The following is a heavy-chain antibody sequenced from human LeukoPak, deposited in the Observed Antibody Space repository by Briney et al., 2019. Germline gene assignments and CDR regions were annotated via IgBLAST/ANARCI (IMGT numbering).Heavy chain of an antibody. D-gene: IGHD5-24*01. CDR3: ARSRDGYTFDY. V-gene: IGHV4-59*01. Sequence: PSETLSLTCAVYGGSFSGYYWSWIRQPPGKGLEWIGYISYSGSTNYNPSLKSRVTTSLDTSKNQFSLKLSSVTAADTAVYYCARSRDGYTFDYWGQGTLVTVSS. CDR2: ISYSGST. J-gene: IGHJ4*02. CDR1: GGSFSGYY.